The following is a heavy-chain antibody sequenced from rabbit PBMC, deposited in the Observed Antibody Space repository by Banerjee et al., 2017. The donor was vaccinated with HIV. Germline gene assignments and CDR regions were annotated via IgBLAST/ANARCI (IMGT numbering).Heavy chain of an antibody. CDR1: GFSFSSKYE. V-gene: IGHV1S45*01. CDR2: INTSSGKT. J-gene: IGHJ4*01. Sequence: QEYLEESGGDLDNLEGTLTLSCTSAGFSFSSKYEMCWVRQAPGKGLEWIACINTSSGKTVYASWAKGRFTISKTSSNTVSLQMTSLTAADTATYFCARDERDAAHGGYGYGGFDLWGPGTLVTVS. CDR3: ARDERDAAHGGYGYGGFDL. D-gene: IGHD6-1*01.